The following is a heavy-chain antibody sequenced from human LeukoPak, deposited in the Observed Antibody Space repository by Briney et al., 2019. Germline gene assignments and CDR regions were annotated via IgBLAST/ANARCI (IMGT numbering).Heavy chain of an antibody. Sequence: QPGRSLRLSWAASGFTFDEYAMHWVRQAPGKGLEWVSGISYSSATIGYVDSVKGRFIISRDNAKNSLYLQMNSLRAEDTALYFCAKDRGGGSQLGDAFDVWGQGTMVSVSS. CDR3: AKDRGGGSQLGDAFDV. D-gene: IGHD2-15*01. J-gene: IGHJ3*01. CDR1: GFTFDEYA. CDR2: ISYSSATI. V-gene: IGHV3-9*01.